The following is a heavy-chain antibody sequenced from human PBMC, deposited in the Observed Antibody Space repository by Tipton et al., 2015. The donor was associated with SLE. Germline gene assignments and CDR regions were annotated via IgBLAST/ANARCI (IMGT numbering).Heavy chain of an antibody. V-gene: IGHV3-53*01. CDR1: GFTVSSNY. CDR2: IYSGGST. D-gene: IGHD1-26*01. J-gene: IGHJ4*02. Sequence: QLVQSGGGLIQPGGSLRLSCAASGFTVSSNYMSWVRQAPGKGLEWVSVIYSGGSTYYADSVKGRFTISRDNAKNSVDLQMNSLRAEDTAFYYCARGSGIVGASEEGYWGQGTLVTVSS. CDR3: ARGSGIVGASEEGY.